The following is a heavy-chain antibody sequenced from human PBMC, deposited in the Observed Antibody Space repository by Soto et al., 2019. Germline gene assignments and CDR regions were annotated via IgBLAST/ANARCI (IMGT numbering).Heavy chain of an antibody. CDR2: IYHTGTT. CDR3: ARVRTVGMSGSPGDY. V-gene: IGHV4-38-2*01. J-gene: IGHJ4*02. CDR1: GDAISSGFY. D-gene: IGHD3-10*01. Sequence: SXETLSLTCDVSGDAISSGFYWAWIRQPPGKRLEWIGNIYHTGTTYYNPSLKSRVTMSVDTSKNQFSLRLSSVTAADTAVFYCARVRTVGMSGSPGDYWGQGTLATVSS.